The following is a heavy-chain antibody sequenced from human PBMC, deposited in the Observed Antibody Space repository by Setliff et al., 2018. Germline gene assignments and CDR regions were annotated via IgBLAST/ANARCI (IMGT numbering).Heavy chain of an antibody. V-gene: IGHV3-7*01. J-gene: IGHJ4*02. CDR3: ARDDGYNNRWYYY. Sequence: PGGSLRLSCATSGFTFSSYWMSWVRQAPGKGLEWVGNINQDGSGKYYVDSVKGRFTISRDNAKNSLYVQMNSLRAEDTAVYYCARDDGYNNRWYYYWGQGTPVTVSS. CDR1: GFTFSSYW. CDR2: INQDGSGK. D-gene: IGHD6-13*01.